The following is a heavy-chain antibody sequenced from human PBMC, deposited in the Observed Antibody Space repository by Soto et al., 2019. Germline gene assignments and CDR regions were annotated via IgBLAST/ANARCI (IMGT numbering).Heavy chain of an antibody. CDR1: GGSISSGGYY. Sequence: LSLTCTVSGGSISSGGYYWSWIRQHPGKGLEWIGYIYYSGSTYYNPSLKSRVTISVDTSKNQFSLKLSSVTAADTAVYYCARAYPDMDDSWGKIDYWGQGTLVTVSS. V-gene: IGHV4-31*03. CDR3: ARAYPDMDDSWGKIDY. D-gene: IGHD3-16*01. CDR2: IYYSGST. J-gene: IGHJ4*02.